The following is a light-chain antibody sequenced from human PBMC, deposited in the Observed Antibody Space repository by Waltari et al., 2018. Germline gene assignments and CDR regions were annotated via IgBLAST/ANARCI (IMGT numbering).Light chain of an antibody. CDR2: LNSDGSQ. Sequence: QLVLTQSPSASASLGASVKLTCTLSSGHSNNAIAWHQQQPEKGPRYLMKLNSDGSQIKGDEIPDRFSGSSSVAERYLTISSLQSEDEADYYCQTWGTGLWVFGGGTKLTVL. CDR1: SGHSNNA. J-gene: IGLJ3*02. CDR3: QTWGTGLWV. V-gene: IGLV4-69*02.